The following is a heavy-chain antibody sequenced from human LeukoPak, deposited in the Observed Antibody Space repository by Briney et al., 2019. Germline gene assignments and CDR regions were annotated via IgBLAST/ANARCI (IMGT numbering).Heavy chain of an antibody. CDR2: IIGDGSTT. J-gene: IGHJ5*02. V-gene: IGHV3-74*01. Sequence: GGSLRLSCAASGFTFSGYWMHWVRQAPGKGLEWVSRIIGDGSTTIYADSVKGRFTSSRDNAENTMYLQMNSLRVEDTAVYYCTRRVSATRWFDPWGQGTLVTVSS. CDR3: TRRVSATRWFDP. CDR1: GFTFSGYW. D-gene: IGHD2-15*01.